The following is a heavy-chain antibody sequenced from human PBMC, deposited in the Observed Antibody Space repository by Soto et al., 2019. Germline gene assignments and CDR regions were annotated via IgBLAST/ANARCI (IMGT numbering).Heavy chain of an antibody. V-gene: IGHV4-59*08. CDR1: GGSISSYY. J-gene: IGHJ3*02. CDR2: IYYSGST. D-gene: IGHD3-10*01. Sequence: SETLSLTCTVSGGSISSYYWSWIRQPPGKGLEWIGYIYYSGSTNYNPSLKSRVTISVDTSKNQFSLKLSSVTAADTAVYYCARHTREGTDDAFDIWGQGTMVTVSS. CDR3: ARHTREGTDDAFDI.